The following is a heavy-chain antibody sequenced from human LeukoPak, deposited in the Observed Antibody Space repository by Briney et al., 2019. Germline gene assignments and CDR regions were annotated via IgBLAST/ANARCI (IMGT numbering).Heavy chain of an antibody. D-gene: IGHD1-7*01. CDR1: GFTFSSYW. CDR2: IKHDGSEK. CDR3: ARDSPYNWNYDASAFDI. V-gene: IGHV3-7*01. J-gene: IGHJ3*02. Sequence: GGSLRLSCAASGFTFSSYWMSWVRQAPGKGQEWVANIKHDGSEKYYVDFVKGRFTISRDNAKNSLYLQMNSLRAEDTAVYYCARDSPYNWNYDASAFDIWGQGTMVTVSS.